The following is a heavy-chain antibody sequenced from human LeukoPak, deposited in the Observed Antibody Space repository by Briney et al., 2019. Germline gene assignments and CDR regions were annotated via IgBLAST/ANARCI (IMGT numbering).Heavy chain of an antibody. Sequence: SETLSLTCTVSGGSISSYHWSWIRQPPGKGLEWIGYIYYSGTTNYNPSLKSGVTISVDTSKKQFSLKLSSVTAADTAVYYCARIPVRGAYYFDYWGQGTLVTVSS. D-gene: IGHD3-10*01. CDR1: GGSISSYH. CDR2: IYYSGTT. J-gene: IGHJ4*02. V-gene: IGHV4-59*08. CDR3: ARIPVRGAYYFDY.